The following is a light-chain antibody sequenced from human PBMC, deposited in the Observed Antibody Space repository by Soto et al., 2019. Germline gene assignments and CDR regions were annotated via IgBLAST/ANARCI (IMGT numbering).Light chain of an antibody. Sequence: QSVLTQPAGVSGSPGQSITISCTGTSSDVGTYNYVSWYQHHPGKAPKLIIYEVSNRPSGVSNRFSGSKSGSTASLTISGLQAEDEADYHCTSYTRDTALVFGTGTKVTVL. J-gene: IGLJ1*01. CDR2: EVS. CDR1: SSDVGTYNY. V-gene: IGLV2-14*01. CDR3: TSYTRDTALV.